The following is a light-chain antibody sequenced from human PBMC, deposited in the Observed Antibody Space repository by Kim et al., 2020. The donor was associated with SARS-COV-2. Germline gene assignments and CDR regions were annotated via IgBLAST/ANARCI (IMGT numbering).Light chain of an antibody. V-gene: IGLV1-47*01. CDR3: AAWDDSLSGHVI. CDR1: TSNIGTNY. Sequence: RVTISCSGSTSNIGTNYVSWYQKVPGTSPKLLIYRNNQRPSGVPDRFSGSKSDTSASLAISGLRSEDEGDYYCAAWDDSLSGHVIFGGGTKVTVL. J-gene: IGLJ2*01. CDR2: RNN.